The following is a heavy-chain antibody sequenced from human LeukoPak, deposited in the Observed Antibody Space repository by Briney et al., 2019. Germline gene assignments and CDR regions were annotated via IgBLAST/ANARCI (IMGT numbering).Heavy chain of an antibody. CDR3: ARNMALDY. D-gene: IGHD5-24*01. V-gene: IGHV1-8*01. CDR1: GYTFSDYD. Sequence: ASVKVSCKTSGYTFSDYDINWVRQATGQGLEWMGRINPGSENTDYAQKFQGRVTMTKDSPIRTVYMELSSLRSEDAAVYYCARNMALDYWGQGSLVTVSS. CDR2: INPGSENT. J-gene: IGHJ4*02.